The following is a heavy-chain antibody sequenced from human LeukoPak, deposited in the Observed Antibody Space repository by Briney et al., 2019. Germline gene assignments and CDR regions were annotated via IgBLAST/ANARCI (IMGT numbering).Heavy chain of an antibody. CDR1: GFTFSSYW. V-gene: IGHV3-74*01. D-gene: IGHD2-2*01. CDR2: INSDGSST. J-gene: IGHJ4*02. CDR3: ARGYCSSTSCPKAYYFDY. Sequence: GGSLRLSCAASGFTFSSYWMPWVRQAPGKGLVWVSRINSDGSSTSYADSVKGRFTISRDNAKNTLYLQMNSLRAEDTAVYYCARGYCSSTSCPKAYYFDYWGQGTLVTVSS.